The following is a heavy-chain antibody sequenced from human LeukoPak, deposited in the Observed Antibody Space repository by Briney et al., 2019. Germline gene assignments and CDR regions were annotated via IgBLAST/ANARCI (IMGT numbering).Heavy chain of an antibody. CDR2: IYTSGST. V-gene: IGHV4-4*07. J-gene: IGHJ3*02. CDR3: ARKTGYSSGWYEDAFDI. Sequence: SETLSLTCTVSGGSVSDYYWSWIRQPAGKGLEWIGRIYTSGSTNYNPSLKSRVTMSVDTSKNQFSLKLSSVTAADTAVYYCARKTGYSSGWYEDAFDIWGQGTMVTVSS. CDR1: GGSVSDYY. D-gene: IGHD6-19*01.